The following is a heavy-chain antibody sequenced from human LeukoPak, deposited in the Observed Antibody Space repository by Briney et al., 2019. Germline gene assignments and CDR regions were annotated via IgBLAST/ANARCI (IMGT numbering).Heavy chain of an antibody. D-gene: IGHD3-16*02. V-gene: IGHV3-30*03. CDR2: ISCDGSNK. Sequence: PGGSLRLSCAASGFTFSRFGMHWVRQAPGKGLEWVAVISCDGSNKYYTDSVKGRFTISRDNAKNTLYLQMNSLRVEDTAVYYCARCYYVWGSYRPPTGDFDLWGRGTLVTVSS. CDR1: GFTFSRFG. J-gene: IGHJ2*01. CDR3: ARCYYVWGSYRPPTGDFDL.